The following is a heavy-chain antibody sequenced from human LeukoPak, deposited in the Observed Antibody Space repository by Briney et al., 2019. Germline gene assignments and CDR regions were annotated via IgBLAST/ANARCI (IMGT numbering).Heavy chain of an antibody. D-gene: IGHD3-3*01. V-gene: IGHV1-18*01. J-gene: IGHJ5*02. Sequence: ASVRVSCKASGYTFTSYGIIWVRQAPGQGLERMGWISAYNGNTNYAQNLQGRVTMTTETSTSTAYMELRSLRSDDTAVYYCARGPMGVAISWFDPWGQGTLVTVSS. CDR1: GYTFTSYG. CDR3: ARGPMGVAISWFDP. CDR2: ISAYNGNT.